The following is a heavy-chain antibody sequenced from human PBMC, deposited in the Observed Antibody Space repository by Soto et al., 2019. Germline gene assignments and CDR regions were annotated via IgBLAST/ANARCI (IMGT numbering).Heavy chain of an antibody. Sequence: QVQLVESGGGVVQPGRSLRLSCAASGFTFSSYAMHWVRQAPGKGLEWVAVISYDGSNKYYADSVKGRFTISRDNSKNTLYLQMNSLRAEDTAVYYCARDNWNYGVCGLDYWGQGTLVTVSS. CDR2: ISYDGSNK. D-gene: IGHD1-7*01. CDR3: ARDNWNYGVCGLDY. CDR1: GFTFSSYA. V-gene: IGHV3-30-3*01. J-gene: IGHJ4*02.